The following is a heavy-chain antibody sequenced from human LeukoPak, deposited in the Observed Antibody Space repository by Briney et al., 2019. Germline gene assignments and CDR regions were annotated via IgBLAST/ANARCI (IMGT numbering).Heavy chain of an antibody. CDR2: IYTSGST. CDR1: GGSISSGSYY. Sequence: SETLSLTCTVSGGSISSGSYYWSWIRQPAGKGLEWIGRIYTSGSTNYNPSLKSRVTISVDTSKNQFSLKLSSVTAADTAVYYCARCRGYYYMDVWGKGTTVTVSS. CDR3: ARCRGYYYMDV. D-gene: IGHD2-15*01. V-gene: IGHV4-61*02. J-gene: IGHJ6*03.